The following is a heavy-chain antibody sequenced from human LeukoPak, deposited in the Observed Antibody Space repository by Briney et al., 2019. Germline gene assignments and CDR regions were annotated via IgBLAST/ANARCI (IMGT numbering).Heavy chain of an antibody. J-gene: IGHJ5*02. CDR3: ARDLGYCSGGSCYNWFDP. CDR2: IYHSGST. V-gene: IGHV4-4*02. CDR1: GGSISSSNW. D-gene: IGHD2-15*01. Sequence: SETLSLTCAVSGGSISSSNWWSWVRQPPGKGLEWIGEIYHSGSTYYNPSLKSRVTISVDRSKNQFSLKLSSVTAADTAVYYCARDLGYCSGGSCYNWFDPWGQGTLVTVSS.